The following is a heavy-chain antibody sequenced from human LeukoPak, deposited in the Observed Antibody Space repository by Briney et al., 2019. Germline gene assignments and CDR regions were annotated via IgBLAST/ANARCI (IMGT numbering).Heavy chain of an antibody. CDR3: GRVHCSTSSCYDYYDYYMDV. Sequence: GGSLRLSCAASGFRFDDYSMNWVRHVPGKGLEWVAGINWDGASTVYGGSMKGRFTISRDNGKNSLYLQMNSLRVEDTAVYYCGRVHCSTSSCYDYYDYYMDVSGKGTTVTVSS. CDR1: GFRFDDYS. V-gene: IGHV3-20*04. CDR2: INWDGAST. D-gene: IGHD2-2*01. J-gene: IGHJ6*03.